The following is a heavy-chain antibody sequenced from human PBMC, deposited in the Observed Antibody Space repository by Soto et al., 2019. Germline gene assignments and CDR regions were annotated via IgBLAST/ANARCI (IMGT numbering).Heavy chain of an antibody. CDR3: ARDAAYYGSGSYYNFDY. V-gene: IGHV3-21*01. D-gene: IGHD3-10*01. CDR2: ISSSSSYI. Sequence: PGGSLRLSCAASGFTFSSYSMNWVRQAPGKGLEWVSSISSSSSYIYYADSVKGRFTISRDNAKNSLYLQMDSLRAEDTAVYYCARDAAYYGSGSYYNFDYWGQGTLVTVSS. J-gene: IGHJ4*02. CDR1: GFTFSSYS.